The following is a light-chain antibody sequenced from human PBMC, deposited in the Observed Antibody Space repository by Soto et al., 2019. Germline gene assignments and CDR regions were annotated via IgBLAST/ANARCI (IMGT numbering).Light chain of an antibody. V-gene: IGLV2-8*01. CDR2: DVT. CDR1: SSDVGGYNY. J-gene: IGLJ2*01. CDR3: ISYAGSNRFA. Sequence: QSALTQPPSASGSPGQSVAISCSGTSSDVGGYNYVSWYQQHPGKAPKLMIYDVTKRPSGVPDRFSGSKSGSTASLTVSGLHSEDEADYYCISYAGSNRFAFGGGTKLTVL.